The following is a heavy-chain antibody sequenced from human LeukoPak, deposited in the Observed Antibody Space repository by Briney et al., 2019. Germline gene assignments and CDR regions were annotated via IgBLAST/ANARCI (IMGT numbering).Heavy chain of an antibody. Sequence: GGSLRLSCAASGFTFSDYTMNWVRQAPEKGLEWVSSISSSNTYIYYADSVKGRFTISRDNAKNTLYLQMNSLRVEDTGVYYCATGHPGNFDYWGQGTLVTVSS. CDR1: GFTFSDYT. J-gene: IGHJ4*02. CDR2: ISSSNTYI. V-gene: IGHV3-21*01. CDR3: ATGHPGNFDY.